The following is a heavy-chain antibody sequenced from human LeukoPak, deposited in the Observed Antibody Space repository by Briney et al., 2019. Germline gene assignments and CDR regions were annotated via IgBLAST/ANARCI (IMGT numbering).Heavy chain of an antibody. Sequence: PSETLSLTCTVSGGSISSYYWSWIRQPPGKGPEWIGYIYYSGSTNYNPSLKSRVTISVDTSKNQFSLKLSSVTAADTAVYYCARDDGDYFDYWGQGTLVTVSS. CDR1: GGSISSYY. CDR3: ARDDGDYFDY. D-gene: IGHD4-17*01. CDR2: IYYSGST. V-gene: IGHV4-59*01. J-gene: IGHJ4*02.